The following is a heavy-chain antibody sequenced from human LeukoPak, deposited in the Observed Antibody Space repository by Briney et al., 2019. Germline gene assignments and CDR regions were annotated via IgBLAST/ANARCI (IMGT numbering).Heavy chain of an antibody. V-gene: IGHV4-4*02. CDR3: ARDKRLLVRWGFDT. J-gene: IGHJ5*02. CDR2: IYHSGST. D-gene: IGHD3-10*01. CDR1: GDSISSSNW. Sequence: SGTLSLTCAVSGDSISSSNWWRGVRQPPGKGLEGIGEIYHSGSTNYNPSLKSRVTISVDKSKNQFSLKLSSVTAADTSVYYCARDKRLLVRWGFDTWGQGTLVTVSS.